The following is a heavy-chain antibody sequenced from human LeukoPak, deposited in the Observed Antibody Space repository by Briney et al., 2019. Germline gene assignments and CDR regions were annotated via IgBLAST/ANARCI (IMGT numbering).Heavy chain of an antibody. CDR2: ISAYNGNT. V-gene: IGHV1-18*01. J-gene: IGHJ6*03. CDR3: ARVVERITMVRGVMSAYYYYYMGV. Sequence: EASVTVSCKASGYTFTSYGISWVRQAPGQGLEWMGWISAYNGNTNYAQKLQGRVTMTTDTSTSTAYMELRSLRSDDTAVYYCARVVERITMVRGVMSAYYYYYMGVWGKGTTVTVSS. CDR1: GYTFTSYG. D-gene: IGHD3-10*01.